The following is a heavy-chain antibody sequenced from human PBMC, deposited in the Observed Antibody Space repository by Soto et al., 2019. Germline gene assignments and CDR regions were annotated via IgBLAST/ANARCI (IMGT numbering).Heavy chain of an antibody. CDR1: GYTFTSYG. CDR2: ISAYNGNT. D-gene: IGHD2-15*01. CDR3: ARAQSRWFDY. J-gene: IGHJ4*02. Sequence: VASVKVSCKASGYTFTSYGISWVRQAPGQGLEWMGWISAYNGNTNYAQKPQGRVTMTTDTSTSTAYMGLRSLRSDDTAVYYCARAQSRWFDYWGQGTLVTVSS. V-gene: IGHV1-18*01.